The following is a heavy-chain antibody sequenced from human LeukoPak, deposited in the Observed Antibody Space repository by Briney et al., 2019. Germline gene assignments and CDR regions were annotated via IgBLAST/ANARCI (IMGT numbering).Heavy chain of an antibody. V-gene: IGHV3-48*03. J-gene: IGHJ4*02. Sequence: GGSLRLSCAASGFTFSSYEMNWVRQAPGKGLEWVSYISSSGSTIYYADSVKGRFTISRDNAKNSLYLQMNSLRSEDTAVYYCARGSKYSGYDSRTDYFDYWGQGTLVTVSS. D-gene: IGHD5-12*01. CDR2: ISSSGSTI. CDR1: GFTFSSYE. CDR3: ARGSKYSGYDSRTDYFDY.